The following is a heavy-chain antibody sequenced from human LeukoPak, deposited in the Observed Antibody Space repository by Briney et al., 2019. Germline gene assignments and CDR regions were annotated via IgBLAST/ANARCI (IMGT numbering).Heavy chain of an antibody. CDR3: ARPVFRSSSFGRAAYFDY. J-gene: IGHJ4*02. D-gene: IGHD6-6*01. CDR1: GYSISSGYY. V-gene: IGHV4-38-2*02. CDR2: IYHSGST. Sequence: SETLSLTCTVSGYSISSGYYWGWIRQPPGKGLEWIGSIYHSGSTYYNPSLKSRVTISVDTSKNQFSLKLSSVTAADTAVYYCARPVFRSSSFGRAAYFDYWGQGTLVTVSS.